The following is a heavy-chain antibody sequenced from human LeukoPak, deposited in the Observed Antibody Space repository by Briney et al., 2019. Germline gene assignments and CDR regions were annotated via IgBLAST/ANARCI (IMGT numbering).Heavy chain of an antibody. Sequence: PGGSLTLSCAASGFTFSDYYMSWLRQAPGKGREWISHISNSGRTKYHADSVRGRFTMSRDNAKNSLYLQMNNLRAEHTAVYYCAREWSPPSDCHYIGMDVWGQGTTVTVS. CDR3: AREWSPPSDCHYIGMDV. D-gene: IGHD2-21*02. J-gene: IGHJ6*02. CDR1: GFTFSDYY. V-gene: IGHV3-11*01. CDR2: ISNSGRTK.